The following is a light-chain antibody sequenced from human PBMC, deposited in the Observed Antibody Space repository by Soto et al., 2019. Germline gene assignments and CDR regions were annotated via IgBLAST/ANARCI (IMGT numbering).Light chain of an antibody. CDR3: QVRTNWSIA. V-gene: IGKV3-11*01. J-gene: IGKJ5*01. CDR2: DAS. CDR1: ESVTSS. Sequence: EIVLTQSPATLSLSPGERATLSFRASESVTSSLAWYQQKPGQAPRLLIYDASNRATGIPARFSGTGSGTDFTLTINNLEPEDFAVYYCQVRTNWSIAFGRGTRLEIK.